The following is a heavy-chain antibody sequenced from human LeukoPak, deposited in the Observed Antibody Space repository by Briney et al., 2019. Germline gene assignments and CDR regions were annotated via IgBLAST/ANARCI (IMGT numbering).Heavy chain of an antibody. CDR3: AREGRYCSSTSCYAGVWWFDP. CDR2: ISHTGST. D-gene: IGHD2-2*01. CDR1: GYSISNGFY. J-gene: IGHJ5*02. V-gene: IGHV4-38-2*02. Sequence: PSETLSLTCTVSGYSISNGFYWGWIRQPPGKGLEWIGTISHTGSTNYNPSLKSRVTMSVDTSKNQFSLKLSSVTAADTAVYYCAREGRYCSSTSCYAGVWWFDPWGQGTLVTVSS.